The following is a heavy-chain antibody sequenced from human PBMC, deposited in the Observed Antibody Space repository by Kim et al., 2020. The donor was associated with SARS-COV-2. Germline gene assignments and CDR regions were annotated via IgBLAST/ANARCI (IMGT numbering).Heavy chain of an antibody. CDR1: GFSLSTYW. D-gene: IGHD3-3*01. Sequence: GGSLRLSCEASGFSLSTYWMSWVRQAPGKGLEWVANIKYDGSIINHVDSVKGRFTISRDNDKNSIFLQMNSLTVEDTAVYYCASRPHYDFWSGYFRGYWGQVTPVTVSS. J-gene: IGHJ4*02. V-gene: IGHV3-7*03. CDR2: IKYDGSII. CDR3: ASRPHYDFWSGYFRGY.